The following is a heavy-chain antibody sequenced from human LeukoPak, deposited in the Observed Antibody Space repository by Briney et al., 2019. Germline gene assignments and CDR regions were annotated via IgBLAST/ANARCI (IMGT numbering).Heavy chain of an antibody. CDR2: ISAYNGNT. J-gene: IGHJ4*02. V-gene: IGHV1-18*01. CDR3: ARDYGSGSYWGATSH. Sequence: ASVKVSCKASGYTFTSYGISWVRQAPGQGLEWMGWISAYNGNTNYAQKLQGRVTMTTDTSPSTAYMELSRLRSDDTAVYYCARDYGSGSYWGATSHWGQGTLVTVSS. CDR1: GYTFTSYG. D-gene: IGHD3-10*01.